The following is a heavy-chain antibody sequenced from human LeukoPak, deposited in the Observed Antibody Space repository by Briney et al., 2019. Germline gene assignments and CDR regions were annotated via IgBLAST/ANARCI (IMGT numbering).Heavy chain of an antibody. D-gene: IGHD3-22*01. CDR3: AKDASGYDSSGYYGDAFDI. CDR2: ISGSGGST. J-gene: IGHJ3*02. V-gene: IGHV3-23*01. Sequence: GGSLRLSCAASGFTFSSYSMNWVRQAPGKGLEWVSAISGSGGSTYYADSVKGRFTISRDNSKNTLYLQMNSLRAEDTAVYYCAKDASGYDSSGYYGDAFDIWGQGTMVTVSS. CDR1: GFTFSSYS.